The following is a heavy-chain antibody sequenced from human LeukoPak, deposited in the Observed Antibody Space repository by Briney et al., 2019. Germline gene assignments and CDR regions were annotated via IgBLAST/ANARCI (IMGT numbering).Heavy chain of an antibody. J-gene: IGHJ5*02. V-gene: IGHV1-8*01. D-gene: IGHD3-10*01. Sequence: ASVKVSCKASGFTFTSYDINWVRQATGQGLEWMGWMNPNNGNTGYAQKFQGRVTMTRDTSISTAYMELRSLRSEDTAVYYCVRDGEGVAISVNYWFDPWGQGTLVTVSS. CDR2: MNPNNGNT. CDR3: VRDGEGVAISVNYWFDP. CDR1: GFTFTSYD.